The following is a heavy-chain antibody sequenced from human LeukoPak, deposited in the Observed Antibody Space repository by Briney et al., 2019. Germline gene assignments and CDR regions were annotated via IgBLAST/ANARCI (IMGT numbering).Heavy chain of an antibody. V-gene: IGHV4-59*01. D-gene: IGHD3-3*01. CDR1: GGSINSYY. Sequence: PSETLSLTCTVSGGSINSYYWSWIRQPPGKGLEWIGYIYYSGSTNYNPSLKSRVTISVDTSKNQFSLKLSSVTAADTAVYYCARYHFGGDYYYYYMDVWGKGTTVTVSS. CDR3: ARYHFGGDYYYYYMDV. J-gene: IGHJ6*03. CDR2: IYYSGST.